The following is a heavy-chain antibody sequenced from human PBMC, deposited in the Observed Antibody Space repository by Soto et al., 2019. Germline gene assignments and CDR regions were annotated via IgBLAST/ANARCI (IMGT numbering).Heavy chain of an antibody. CDR3: AKDLSPLVYSSSDY. CDR2: ISGSVGST. Sequence: GSLLIPCSASGFTFSIYAMSWVRQAAGKGLEWVSAISGSVGSTYYADSVKVRFTISRDNSKNTLYLQMNSLRAEDTAVYYCAKDLSPLVYSSSDYWGQGTRVTVYS. CDR1: GFTFSIYA. V-gene: IGHV3-23*01. D-gene: IGHD6-6*01. J-gene: IGHJ4*02.